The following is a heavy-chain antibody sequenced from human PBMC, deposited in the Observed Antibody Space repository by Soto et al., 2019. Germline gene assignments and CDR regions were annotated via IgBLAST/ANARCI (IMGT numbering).Heavy chain of an antibody. J-gene: IGHJ4*02. D-gene: IGHD6-6*01. Sequence: SVKVSCKASGGTFSSYAIIWVRQAHGQGLEWMGGIIPIFGTANYAQKFQGRVTITADESTSTAYMELSSLRSEDTAVYYCASPTGVYSSSSRQSSGDYFDYWGQGTLVTVSS. CDR2: IIPIFGTA. V-gene: IGHV1-69*13. CDR1: GGTFSSYA. CDR3: ASPTGVYSSSSRQSSGDYFDY.